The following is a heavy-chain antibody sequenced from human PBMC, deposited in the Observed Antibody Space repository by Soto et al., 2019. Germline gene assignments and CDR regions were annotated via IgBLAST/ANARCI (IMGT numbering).Heavy chain of an antibody. D-gene: IGHD3-9*01. CDR2: IVVGSGNT. CDR1: GFTFTSSA. Sequence: GASVKVSCKASGFTFTSSAVQWVRQARGQRLEWIGWIVVGSGNTNYAQKFQERVTITRDMSTSTAYMELSSLRSEDTAVYYCAADTGNYDILTGYYKGGIHYYYGMDVWGQGTTVTVSS. V-gene: IGHV1-58*01. J-gene: IGHJ6*02. CDR3: AADTGNYDILTGYYKGGIHYYYGMDV.